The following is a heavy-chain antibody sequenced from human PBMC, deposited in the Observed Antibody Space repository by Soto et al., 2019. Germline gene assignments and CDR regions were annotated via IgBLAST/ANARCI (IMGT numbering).Heavy chain of an antibody. Sequence: QVQLQQSGPGLVKPSQTLSLTCAISGDSVSSNSAAWNWIRQSPSRGLEWLGRTYYRSKWYNDYAVSVKSRIXXDXVXXKNQFSLHLNSVTPEDTAVYYCAREDSRGWSKFVHWGQGTLVTVSS. D-gene: IGHD6-19*01. CDR3: AREDSRGWSKFVH. V-gene: IGHV6-1*01. J-gene: IGHJ4*02. CDR2: TYYRSKWYN. CDR1: GDSVSSNSAA.